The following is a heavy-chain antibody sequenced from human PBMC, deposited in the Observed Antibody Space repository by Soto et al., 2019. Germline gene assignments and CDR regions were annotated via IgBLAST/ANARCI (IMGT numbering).Heavy chain of an antibody. Sequence: PGGSLRLSCAASGFTVSSNYMSWVRQAPGKGLEWVSVIYSGGSTYYADSVKGRFTISRDNSKNTLYLQMNSLKAEDTAVYYCARDIGSGYGPAFDIWGQGTMVTVSS. D-gene: IGHD5-12*01. CDR2: IYSGGST. CDR3: ARDIGSGYGPAFDI. J-gene: IGHJ3*02. V-gene: IGHV3-66*01. CDR1: GFTVSSNY.